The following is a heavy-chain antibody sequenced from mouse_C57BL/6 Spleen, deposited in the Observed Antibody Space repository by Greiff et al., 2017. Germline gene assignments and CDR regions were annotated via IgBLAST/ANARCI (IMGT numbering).Heavy chain of an antibody. CDR3: ARPRYYSNYGGSYAMDY. Sequence: EVKLVESGGGLVKPGGSLKLSCAASGFTFSDYGMHWVRQAPEKGLEWVAYISSGSSTIYYADTVKGRFTISRDNAKNTLFLQMTSLRSEDTAMYYCARPRYYSNYGGSYAMDYWGQGTSVTVSS. CDR2: ISSGSSTI. V-gene: IGHV5-17*01. CDR1: GFTFSDYG. J-gene: IGHJ4*01. D-gene: IGHD2-5*01.